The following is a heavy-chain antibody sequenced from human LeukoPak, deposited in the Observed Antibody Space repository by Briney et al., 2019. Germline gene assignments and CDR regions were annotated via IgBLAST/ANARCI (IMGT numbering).Heavy chain of an antibody. CDR3: ARPSRPGYVDSFDI. CDR1: GGSLSGHY. Sequence: SETLSLTCTVSGGSLSGHYWSWIRQPPGKGLECIGYIYYSGSTNYNPSLKSRVDISVDMSKNQFSLKLSSVTAADTAVYYCARPSRPGYVDSFDIWGQGTMVTVSS. J-gene: IGHJ3*02. CDR2: IYYSGST. V-gene: IGHV4-59*11. D-gene: IGHD3-9*01.